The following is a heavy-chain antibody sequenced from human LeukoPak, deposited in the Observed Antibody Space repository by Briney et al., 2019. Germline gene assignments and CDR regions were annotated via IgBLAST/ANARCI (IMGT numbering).Heavy chain of an antibody. CDR1: GFTFSSYA. V-gene: IGHV3-23*01. J-gene: IGHJ4*02. CDR3: AKDGDCGGDCYRYFDY. Sequence: QSGGSLRLSCAASGFTFSSYAMSWVRQAPGKGLEWVSAISGSGGSTYYADSVKGRFTISRDNSKNTLYLQMNSLRAEDTAVYYCAKDGDCGGDCYRYFDYWGQGTLVTVSS. D-gene: IGHD2-21*02. CDR2: ISGSGGST.